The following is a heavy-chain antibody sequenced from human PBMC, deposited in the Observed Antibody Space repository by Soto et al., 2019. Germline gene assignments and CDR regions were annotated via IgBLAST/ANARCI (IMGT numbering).Heavy chain of an antibody. J-gene: IGHJ4*02. D-gene: IGHD1-7*01. Sequence: EVQLLESGGGLVQPGGSLRLSCAASGFTFSSYAMSWVRQAPGKGLEWVSSVSGRSGSKSYADSVKGRSTISRDNSKSTVYVQMNSLRAEDTAVYFCTKDWCSGTTCYCLENWGQGTLVTVSS. CDR2: VSGRSGSK. CDR3: TKDWCSGTTCYCLEN. CDR1: GFTFSSYA. V-gene: IGHV3-23*01.